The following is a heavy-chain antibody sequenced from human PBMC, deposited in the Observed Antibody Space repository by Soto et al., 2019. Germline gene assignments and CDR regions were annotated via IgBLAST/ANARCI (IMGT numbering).Heavy chain of an antibody. V-gene: IGHV1-18*01. CDR3: ARDPHTVELTDINDVMDV. J-gene: IGHJ6*02. Sequence: QVQVVQSGAEVKKPGASVKVSCKTSGYTFSSYGVSWVRQAPGEGLEWMGWISGYNGNTNYAQMFRGRVTMTTDTSTSTAYMELRSLRSDDTAVYYCARDPHTVELTDINDVMDVWGQGTTVTVSS. D-gene: IGHD2-21*02. CDR2: ISGYNGNT. CDR1: GYTFSSYG.